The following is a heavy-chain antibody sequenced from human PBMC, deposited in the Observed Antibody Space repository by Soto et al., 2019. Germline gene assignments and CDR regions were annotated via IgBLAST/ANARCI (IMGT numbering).Heavy chain of an antibody. CDR2: IYYSGST. V-gene: IGHV4-31*03. J-gene: IGHJ6*02. CDR1: GGSISSGGYY. Sequence: TLSLTCTVSGGSISSGGYYWSWIRQHPGKGLEWIGYIYYSGSTYYNPSLKSRVTISVDTSKNQFSLKLSSVTAADTAVYYCARFNLVAAADYVWGQGTTVTVSS. CDR3: ARFNLVAAADYV. D-gene: IGHD6-13*01.